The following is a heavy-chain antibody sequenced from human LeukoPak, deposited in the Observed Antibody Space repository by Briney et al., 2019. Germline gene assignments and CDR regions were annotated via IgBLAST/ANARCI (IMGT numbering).Heavy chain of an antibody. CDR3: ARAVPTGCDYFDY. CDR2: IKHDGSEQ. D-gene: IGHD4-17*01. V-gene: IGHV3-7*01. J-gene: IGHJ4*02. CDR1: GFTFSNYW. Sequence: GGSLRLSCAASGFTFSNYWMSWVRQPPGKGLEWVANIKHDGSEQYYVDSVKGRFTISRDNAKNSLYLQMNSLRAEDTAVYYRARAVPTGCDYFDYWGQGTLVTVSS.